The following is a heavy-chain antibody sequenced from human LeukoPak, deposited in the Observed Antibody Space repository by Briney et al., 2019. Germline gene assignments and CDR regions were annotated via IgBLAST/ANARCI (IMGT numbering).Heavy chain of an antibody. V-gene: IGHV4-4*07. D-gene: IGHD4-23*01. CDR2: IYKSGTT. CDR1: PGYINNYY. J-gene: IGHJ4*02. Sequence: PSETLSLSCSVSPGYINNYYWSWIRQPAGKGLEWIGRIYKSGTTYYNPSLKSRVTMSIDTSKGQFSLKLSSVTAADTAIYYCARVFGGNSLDSWGQGTLVAVSS. CDR3: ARVFGGNSLDS.